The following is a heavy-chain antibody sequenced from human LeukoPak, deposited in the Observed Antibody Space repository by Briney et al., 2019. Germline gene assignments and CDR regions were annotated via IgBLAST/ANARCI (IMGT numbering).Heavy chain of an antibody. CDR2: ISSHGSNK. CDR1: GFTFNSYS. J-gene: IGHJ4*02. CDR3: AREQGQQWRRFDS. D-gene: IGHD6-19*01. V-gene: IGHV3-30*04. Sequence: GGSLRLSCTASGFTFNSYSMHWVRQAPGKGLKWVAVISSHGSNKDYADSVKGRFTISRDNSENTLYLQMDSLTTEDTGVYYCAREQGQQWRRFDSWGQGSPVTVSS.